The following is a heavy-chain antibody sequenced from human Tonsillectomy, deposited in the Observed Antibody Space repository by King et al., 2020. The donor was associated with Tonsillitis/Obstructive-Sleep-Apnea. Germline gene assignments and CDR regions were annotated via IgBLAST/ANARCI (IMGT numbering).Heavy chain of an antibody. J-gene: IGHJ3*02. Sequence: QLVQSGGGLVQPGGSLRLSCAASGFTVSSNYMSWVRQAPGTGLEWVSVIYSGGSTYYADSVKGRFTISRDNSKNTLYFQMNSLRAEDTAVYYCQSEKIAVGGTSAFDIWGQGTIVTVSS. CDR2: IYSGGST. V-gene: IGHV3-66*01. CDR3: QSEKIAVGGTSAFDI. CDR1: GFTVSSNY. D-gene: IGHD6-19*01.